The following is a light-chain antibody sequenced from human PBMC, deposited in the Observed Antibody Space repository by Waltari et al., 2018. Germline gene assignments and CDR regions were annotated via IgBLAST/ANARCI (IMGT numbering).Light chain of an antibody. CDR3: QQYNNWPPLT. V-gene: IGKV3-15*01. Sequence: EIVMTQTPATLSVSPGERATLSCRASQSVSSNLAWYQQKPGQAPRLLIYDASPRDTGIPDRFSGSGSGTEFTLTISSLQSEDFAFYYCQQYNNWPPLTFGGGTKVEIK. J-gene: IGKJ4*01. CDR1: QSVSSN. CDR2: DAS.